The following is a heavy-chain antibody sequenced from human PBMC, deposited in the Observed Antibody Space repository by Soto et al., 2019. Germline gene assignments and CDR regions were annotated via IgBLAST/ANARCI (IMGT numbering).Heavy chain of an antibody. J-gene: IGHJ4*02. D-gene: IGHD3-22*01. CDR1: GGTFSSYA. CDR3: AATLDWGSYDFGGYPS. CDR2: IIPIFGTA. Sequence: GASVKVSCKASGGTFSSYAISWVLQAPGQGLEWMGGIIPIFGTANYAQKFQGRVTITADKSTSTAYMELSSLSSEDTAVYYCAATLDWGSYDFGGYPSWGQGTLVTVS. V-gene: IGHV1-69*06.